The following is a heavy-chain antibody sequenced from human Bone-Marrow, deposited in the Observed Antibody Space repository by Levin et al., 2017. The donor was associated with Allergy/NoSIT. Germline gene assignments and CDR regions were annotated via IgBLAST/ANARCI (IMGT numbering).Heavy chain of an antibody. CDR2: ISGTSGST. CDR3: AKTDITGTTRYGMDV. CDR1: GFIFSNYA. V-gene: IGHV3-23*01. D-gene: IGHD1-20*01. J-gene: IGHJ6*02. Sequence: PGGSLRLSCAASGFIFSNYAMSWVRQAPGKGLEWVSSISGTSGSTYYADSVKGRFTISRDNSKNTLYLQMNSLRVEDTAVYYCAKTDITGTTRYGMDVWGQGTTVTVSS.